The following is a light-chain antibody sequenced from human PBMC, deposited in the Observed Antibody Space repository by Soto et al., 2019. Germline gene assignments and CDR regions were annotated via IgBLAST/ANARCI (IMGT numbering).Light chain of an antibody. CDR2: GAS. CDR3: QYYGSSPWT. J-gene: IGKJ1*01. CDR1: QSVSSTY. Sequence: EIVLTQSPGTLSLSPGERATLSCRASQSVSSTYLAWYQHKPGQAPRLLIYGASSRATGIPDRFSGSGSGTDFTLTISRLEPEDFAVYYCQYYGSSPWTFGPGTKVEIK. V-gene: IGKV3-20*01.